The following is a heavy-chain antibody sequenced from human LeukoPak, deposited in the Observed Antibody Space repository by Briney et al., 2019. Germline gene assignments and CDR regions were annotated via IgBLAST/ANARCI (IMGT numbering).Heavy chain of an antibody. CDR2: IIPIFGTA. V-gene: IGHV1-69*05. D-gene: IGHD6-19*01. Sequence: PVKVSFKGSGGTLSSYAISWVRRGPGQGLWWMGRIIPIFGTANYAQKFQGRVTITTDESTSTAYMELSSLRSEDTAVYYCASGGVAVVVFDYWGQGTLVTVSS. CDR1: GGTLSSYA. J-gene: IGHJ4*02. CDR3: ASGGVAVVVFDY.